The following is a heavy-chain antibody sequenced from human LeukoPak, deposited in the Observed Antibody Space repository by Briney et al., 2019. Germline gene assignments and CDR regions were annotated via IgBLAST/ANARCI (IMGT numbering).Heavy chain of an antibody. CDR1: GGSFSGYY. Sequence: SEALSLTCAVYGGSFSGYYWSWIRQPPGKGLEWIGEINHSGRNNYNPSLKSRVTISVDTSKNQFSLKLSSVAAADTAVYYCARATGTKVPPGYWGQGTLVTVSS. CDR3: ARATGTKVPPGY. CDR2: INHSGRN. D-gene: IGHD1-7*01. J-gene: IGHJ4*02. V-gene: IGHV4-34*01.